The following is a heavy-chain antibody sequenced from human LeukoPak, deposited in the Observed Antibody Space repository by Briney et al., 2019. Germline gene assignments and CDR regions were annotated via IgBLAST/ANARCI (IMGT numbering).Heavy chain of an antibody. J-gene: IGHJ5*02. CDR1: GGSISSGGYY. CDR2: IYYSGST. V-gene: IGHV4-31*03. Sequence: SETLSLTCTVSGGSISSGGYYWSWIRQHPGKGLEWLGYIYYSGSTYYNPSLKSRVTISVDTSENQFSLKLSSVTAADTAVYYCARGIKYDFWSGSSDENWFDPWGQGTLVTVSS. D-gene: IGHD3-3*01. CDR3: ARGIKYDFWSGSSDENWFDP.